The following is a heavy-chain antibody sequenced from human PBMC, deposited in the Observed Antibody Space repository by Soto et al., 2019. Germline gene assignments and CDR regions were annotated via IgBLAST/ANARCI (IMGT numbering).Heavy chain of an antibody. V-gene: IGHV5-51*01. CDR1: GYSFTSHW. D-gene: IGHD6-13*01. CDR3: ARGSSWSHIDY. CDR2: IQPGDSDT. J-gene: IGHJ4*02. Sequence: GESLKISCRGSGYSFTSHWIGWVRQMPGKGLEWMGIIQPGDSDTRYSPSFQGQVTISADKSINTAYLQWSSLKASDTAVYYCARGSSWSHIDYWGQGTLVTVSS.